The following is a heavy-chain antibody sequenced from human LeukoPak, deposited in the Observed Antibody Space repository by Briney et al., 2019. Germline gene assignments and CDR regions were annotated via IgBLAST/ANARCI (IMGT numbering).Heavy chain of an antibody. Sequence: GGSLRLSCAASGFTFSSYGMHWVRQAPGKGLEWVAVISYDGSNKYYADSVKGRFTISRDNSKNTLYLQMNSLRAEDTAVYYCATTYGDLDYFQHWGQGTLVTVSS. D-gene: IGHD4-17*01. CDR3: ATTYGDLDYFQH. V-gene: IGHV3-30*03. J-gene: IGHJ1*01. CDR2: ISYDGSNK. CDR1: GFTFSSYG.